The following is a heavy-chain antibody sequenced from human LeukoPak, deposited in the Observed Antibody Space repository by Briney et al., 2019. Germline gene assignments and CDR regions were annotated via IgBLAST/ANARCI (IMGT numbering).Heavy chain of an antibody. CDR3: ATDPSNRDSRYFDY. J-gene: IGHJ4*02. D-gene: IGHD5-24*01. Sequence: HSGGSLRLSCAASGFTFSSYAMSWVRQAPGKGLEWVSAISGSGGSTYYADSVKGRFTISRDNSKNTLYLQMNSLRAEDTAVYYCATDPSNRDSRYFDYWGQGTLVTVSS. CDR1: GFTFSSYA. CDR2: ISGSGGST. V-gene: IGHV3-23*01.